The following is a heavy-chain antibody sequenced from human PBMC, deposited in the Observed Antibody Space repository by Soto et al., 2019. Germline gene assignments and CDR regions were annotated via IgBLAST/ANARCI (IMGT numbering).Heavy chain of an antibody. J-gene: IGHJ4*02. Sequence: EVQLVESGGGLVQPGGSLRLSCAASGFTFSNYGMNWVRQAPGKGLAWVSYISSNSATRQYADSVKGRFTISRDKDKNSRYLQMNSRRDEDTAGYDCARGGAARPDYWGQGTLVTVSS. CDR3: ARGGAARPDY. CDR1: GFTFSNYG. V-gene: IGHV3-48*02. D-gene: IGHD6-6*01. CDR2: ISSNSATR.